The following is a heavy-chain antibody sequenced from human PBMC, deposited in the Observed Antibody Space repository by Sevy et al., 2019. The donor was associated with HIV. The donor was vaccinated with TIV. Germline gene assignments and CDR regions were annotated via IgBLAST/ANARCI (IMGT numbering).Heavy chain of an antibody. D-gene: IGHD4-17*01. V-gene: IGHV1-2*02. CDR2: INPNDGVT. CDR3: ARLTTKPTSDLYGMDV. Sequence: ASVKVSCKASGYTFTDYYIHWVRQAPGQGLEWMAWINPNDGVTNYALRFQGGVTVTRDTSVSTAYMELRGLRYDDTAIYYCARLTTKPTSDLYGMDVWGQGTTVTVSS. J-gene: IGHJ6*02. CDR1: GYTFTDYY.